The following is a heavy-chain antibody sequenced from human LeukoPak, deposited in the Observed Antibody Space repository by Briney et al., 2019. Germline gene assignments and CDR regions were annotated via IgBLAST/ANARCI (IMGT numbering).Heavy chain of an antibody. D-gene: IGHD3-3*01. CDR3: ARDSGFWSGCKGWFDP. CDR2: IYTSGST. J-gene: IGHJ5*02. Sequence: SETLSLTCTVSGGSISSGSYYWSWIRQPAGKGLEWIGRIYTSGSTNYNPSLKSRVTISVDTSKNQFSLKLSSVTAADTAVYYCARDSGFWSGCKGWFDPWGQGTLVTVSS. V-gene: IGHV4-61*02. CDR1: GGSISSGSYY.